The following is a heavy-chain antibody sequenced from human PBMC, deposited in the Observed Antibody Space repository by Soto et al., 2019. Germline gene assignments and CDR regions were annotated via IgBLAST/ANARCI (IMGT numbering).Heavy chain of an antibody. Sequence: GASVKVSCKASGGTFSSYAISWVRQAPGQGLEWMGGTIPTFGTANYAQKFQGRVTITADESTSTAYMELSSLRSEDTAVYYCAREREAAPTTVVSPQPYYYYGMDVWGQGTTVTVSS. V-gene: IGHV1-69*13. D-gene: IGHD4-17*01. J-gene: IGHJ6*02. CDR2: TIPTFGTA. CDR1: GGTFSSYA. CDR3: AREREAAPTTVVSPQPYYYYGMDV.